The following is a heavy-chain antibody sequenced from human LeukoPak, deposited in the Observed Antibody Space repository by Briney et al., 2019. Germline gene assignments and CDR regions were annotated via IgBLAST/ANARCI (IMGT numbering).Heavy chain of an antibody. V-gene: IGHV3-30*18. J-gene: IGHJ4*02. CDR1: GFTFSSYG. CDR2: ISYDGSNK. Sequence: AGESLRLSCAASGFTFSSYGMHWVRQAPGKGLEWVAVISYDGSNKYYADSVKGRFTISRDNSKNTLYLQMNSLRAEDTAVYYCAKDSEYAFDYWGQGTLVTVSS. D-gene: IGHD2/OR15-2a*01. CDR3: AKDSEYAFDY.